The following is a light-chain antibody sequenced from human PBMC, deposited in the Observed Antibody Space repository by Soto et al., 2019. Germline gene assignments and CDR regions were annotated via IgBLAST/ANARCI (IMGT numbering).Light chain of an antibody. V-gene: IGKV3-15*01. J-gene: IGKJ4*01. Sequence: DIVMTQSPATLSVSTGEGATLSCSASQGIGDTLAWYQQKPGQTPRLLIYDTSIRATGVPARFSGSRSGAEFTLTITSLQSEDFASYYCQHYVNWPLTFGGGNKVESK. CDR1: QGIGDT. CDR2: DTS. CDR3: QHYVNWPLT.